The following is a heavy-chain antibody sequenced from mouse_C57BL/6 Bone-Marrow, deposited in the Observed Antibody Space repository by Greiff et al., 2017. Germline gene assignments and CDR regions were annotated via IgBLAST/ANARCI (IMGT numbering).Heavy chain of an antibody. D-gene: IGHD1-1*02. Sequence: VQLQQPGAELVRPGTSVKLSCKASGYTFTSYWMHWVKQRPGQGLEWIGVIDPSDSYTNYNQKFKGKATLTVDTYSSTAYMQLSSLTSEDSAVYYCSYGFDYWGQGTTLTVSS. J-gene: IGHJ2*01. CDR2: IDPSDSYT. CDR1: GYTFTSYW. V-gene: IGHV1-59*01. CDR3: SYGFDY.